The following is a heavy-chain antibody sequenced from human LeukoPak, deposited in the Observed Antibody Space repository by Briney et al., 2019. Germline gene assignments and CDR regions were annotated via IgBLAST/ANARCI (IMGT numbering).Heavy chain of an antibody. V-gene: IGHV4-59*01. CDR1: GGSISSYY. D-gene: IGHD2-15*01. J-gene: IGHJ4*02. CDR2: IYYSGST. Sequence: SETLSLTCSVSGGSISSYYWSWIRQPPGKGLEWIGYIYYSGSTNYNPSLKSRVTISVDTSKNQFSLKLSSVTAADTAVYYCAKVSDIVVVVAEYYFDYWGQGTLVTVSS. CDR3: AKVSDIVVVVAEYYFDY.